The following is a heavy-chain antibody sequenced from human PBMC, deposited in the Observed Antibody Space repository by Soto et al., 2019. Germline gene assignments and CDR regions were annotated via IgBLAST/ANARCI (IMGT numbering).Heavy chain of an antibody. CDR3: ARNITIFGVVQAPSYYYYGMDX. V-gene: IGHV5-10-1*01. J-gene: IGHJ6*02. CDR2: IDTSDSYK. D-gene: IGHD3-3*01. Sequence: GETLKISWKGSGYSVTSYWISWVRQMPGKGLEWMVRIDTSDSYKNYRPSFQGHVTISADKSIRTAYLQWSSLKASDTAMYYCARNITIFGVVQAPSYYYYGMDXWGQGTLVTVS. CDR1: GYSVTSYW.